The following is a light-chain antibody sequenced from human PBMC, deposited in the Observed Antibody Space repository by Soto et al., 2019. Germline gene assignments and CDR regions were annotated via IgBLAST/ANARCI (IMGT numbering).Light chain of an antibody. CDR3: SSYTSSSTLEGV. Sequence: QSVLTQPASVSRSPGQSITISCTGTSSDVGGYNYVSWYQQHPGKAPKLMIYEVSNRPSGVSNRFSGSKSGNTASLTISGLQAEDEADYYCSSYTSSSTLEGVFGGGTKLTVL. CDR2: EVS. J-gene: IGLJ3*02. CDR1: SSDVGGYNY. V-gene: IGLV2-14*01.